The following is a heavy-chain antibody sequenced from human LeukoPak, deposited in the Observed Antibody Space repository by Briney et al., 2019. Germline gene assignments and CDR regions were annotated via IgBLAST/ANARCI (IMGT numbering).Heavy chain of an antibody. V-gene: IGHV3-48*03. CDR1: GFTFSTYE. CDR3: ARDLIDSGWFDP. J-gene: IGHJ5*02. D-gene: IGHD3-22*01. Sequence: GGSLRLSCAASGFTFSTYEMNWVRLAPGKGLEWVSYIGSSGSPIYYADSVKGRFTISRDNAKNSLYLQMNSLRAEDTAVYYCARDLIDSGWFDPWGRGTLVTVSS. CDR2: IGSSGSPI.